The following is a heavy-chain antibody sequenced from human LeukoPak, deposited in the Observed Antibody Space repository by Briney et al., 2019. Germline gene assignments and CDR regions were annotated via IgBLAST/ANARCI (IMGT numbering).Heavy chain of an antibody. CDR3: AKEARYSSSWYKYYYYMDV. CDR1: GFTFSSYA. CDR2: ISYDGSNK. D-gene: IGHD6-13*01. V-gene: IGHV3-30*04. Sequence: GGSLRLSCEASGFTFSSYAMHWVRQAPGKGLEWVAVISYDGSNKYYADSVKGQFTISRDNSKNTLYLQMNSLRAEDTAVYYCAKEARYSSSWYKYYYYMDVWGKGTTVTISS. J-gene: IGHJ6*03.